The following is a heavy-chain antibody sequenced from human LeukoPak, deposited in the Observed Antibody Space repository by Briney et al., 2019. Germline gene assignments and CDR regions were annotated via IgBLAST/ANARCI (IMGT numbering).Heavy chain of an antibody. J-gene: IGHJ6*02. V-gene: IGHV3-33*01. D-gene: IGHD3-16*01. CDR2: IWYDGSNK. Sequence: GRSLRLSCAASGFTFSRYGMHWVRQAPGKGLEWVAVIWYDGSNKYYADSVKGRFTISRDNSKNTLYLQMNSLRAEDTAVYYCARDYLLPRGTNYSYGMDVWGQGTTVTVSS. CDR3: ARDYLLPRGTNYSYGMDV. CDR1: GFTFSRYG.